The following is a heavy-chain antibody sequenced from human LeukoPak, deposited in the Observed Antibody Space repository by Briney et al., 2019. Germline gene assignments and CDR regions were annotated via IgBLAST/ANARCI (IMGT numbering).Heavy chain of an antibody. D-gene: IGHD3-22*01. Sequence: AGGSLRLSCAASRFTFSSYWMSWVRQAPGKGLEWVANIKQDGSEKYYVDSVKGRFTISRDNAKNSLYLQMNSLRVKDTAVYYCARGPFEHDSSGHYYYYGMDVWGQGTTVTVSS. J-gene: IGHJ6*02. V-gene: IGHV3-7*01. CDR2: IKQDGSEK. CDR1: RFTFSSYW. CDR3: ARGPFEHDSSGHYYYYGMDV.